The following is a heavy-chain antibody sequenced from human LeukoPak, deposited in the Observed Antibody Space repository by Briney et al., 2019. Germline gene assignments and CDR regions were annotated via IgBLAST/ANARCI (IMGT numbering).Heavy chain of an antibody. CDR1: GFTFSTYS. D-gene: IGHD6-13*01. CDR2: ISTSSSTM. Sequence: PGGSLRLSCAASGFTFSTYSMNWVRQAPGKGLEWVSYISTSSSTMYYADSVKGRFTISRDNDKNSVHLQMNNLRAEDTAVYYCARGGGMRSWYDFDYWGQGILVTVSS. CDR3: ARGGGMRSWYDFDY. V-gene: IGHV3-48*04. J-gene: IGHJ4*02.